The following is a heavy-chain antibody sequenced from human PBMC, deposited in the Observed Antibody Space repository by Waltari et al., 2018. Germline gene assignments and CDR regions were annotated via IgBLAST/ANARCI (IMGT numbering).Heavy chain of an antibody. CDR3: ASLHSGSYSEYFQH. CDR2: IIPILGTA. Sequence: QVQLVQSGAEVKKPGSSVKVSCKASGGTFSSYAISWVRQAPGQGLEWMGRIIPILGTANYAQKFQGRVTITADKATSTAYMELSSLRSEDTAVYYCASLHSGSYSEYFQHWGQGTLVTVSS. J-gene: IGHJ1*01. D-gene: IGHD1-26*01. CDR1: GGTFSSYA. V-gene: IGHV1-69*08.